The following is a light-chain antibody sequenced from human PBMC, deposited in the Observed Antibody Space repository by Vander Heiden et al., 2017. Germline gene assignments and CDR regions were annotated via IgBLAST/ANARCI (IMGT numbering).Light chain of an antibody. CDR3: QSADSNGTWV. J-gene: IGLJ3*02. CDR2: KDD. Sequence: SYELTPPPSVSVSPGQTARIPCSGDALANQYAYWSQQKPGQAPVLVIYKDDERPSGIPERFSGSSSETTVTLTISGVQAEDEADYYCQSADSNGTWVFGGGTKLTVL. V-gene: IGLV3-25*03. CDR1: ALANQY.